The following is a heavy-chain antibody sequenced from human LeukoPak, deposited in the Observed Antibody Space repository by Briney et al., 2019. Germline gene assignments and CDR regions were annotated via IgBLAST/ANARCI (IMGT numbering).Heavy chain of an antibody. J-gene: IGHJ4*02. V-gene: IGHV4-34*01. D-gene: IGHD3-22*01. CDR3: ARERDYYDSSGSPRYFDY. CDR2: INHSGST. Sequence: PSETLSLTCAVYGGSFSGYYWSWIRQPPGKGLEWIGEINHSGSTNYNPSLQSRVTISVDTSKNQFSLKLSSVTAADTAVYYCARERDYYDSSGSPRYFDYWGQGTLVTVSS. CDR1: GGSFSGYY.